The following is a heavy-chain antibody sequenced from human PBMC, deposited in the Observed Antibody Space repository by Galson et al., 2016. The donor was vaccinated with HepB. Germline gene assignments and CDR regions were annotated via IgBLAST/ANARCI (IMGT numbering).Heavy chain of an antibody. CDR1: GFSFSTYS. V-gene: IGHV3-21*01. J-gene: IGHJ4*02. Sequence: SLRLSCAASGFSFSTYSMHWVRQAPGKGLEWVSSISGDTNYIYYADSVKGRFTISRDNAKNSLYLQTNSLRAEDTAVYYCASSQRVGDPNCSSISCYIDYWGQGTLVTVSS. D-gene: IGHD2-2*02. CDR2: ISGDTNYI. CDR3: ASSQRVGDPNCSSISCYIDY.